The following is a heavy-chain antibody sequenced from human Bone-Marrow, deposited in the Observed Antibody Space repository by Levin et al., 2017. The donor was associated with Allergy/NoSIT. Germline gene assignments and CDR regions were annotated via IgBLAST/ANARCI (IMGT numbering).Heavy chain of an antibody. CDR2: ISGSGGST. V-gene: IGHV3-23*01. J-gene: IGHJ4*02. D-gene: IGHD3-22*01. CDR1: GFTFSSYA. CDR3: AKGYYYDSSGYYSFDY. Sequence: QPGGSLRLSCAASGFTFSSYAMSWVRQAPGKGLEWVSAISGSGGSTYYADSVKGRFTISRDNSKNTLYLQMNSLRAEDTAVYYCAKGYYYDSSGYYSFDYWGQGTLVTVSS.